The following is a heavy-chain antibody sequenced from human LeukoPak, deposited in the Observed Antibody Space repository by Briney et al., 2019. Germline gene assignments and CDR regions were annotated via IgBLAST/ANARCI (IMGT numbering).Heavy chain of an antibody. CDR1: GFNFNNYW. CDR3: ARVAIQDDRSPYRPPDY. D-gene: IGHD3-16*02. J-gene: IGHJ4*02. Sequence: GGSLRLSCTASGFNFNNYWMSWARQAPGKGLEWVANIKQDASEKKFVDSVKGRFTISRDNAKNSVYLQMNSLRAEDTAMYHCARVAIQDDRSPYRPPDYWGQGTLVSASS. CDR2: IKQDASEK. V-gene: IGHV3-7*01.